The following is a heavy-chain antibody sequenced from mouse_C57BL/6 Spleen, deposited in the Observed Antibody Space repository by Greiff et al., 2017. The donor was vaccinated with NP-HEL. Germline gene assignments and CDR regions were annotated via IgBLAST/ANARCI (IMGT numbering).Heavy chain of an antibody. V-gene: IGHV1-61*01. Sequence: QVQLQQPGAELVRPGSSVKLSCKASGYTFTSYWMDWVKQRPGQGLEWIGNIYPSDSETHYNQKFKDKATLTVDKSSSTAYMQLSSLTSEDSAVYYCARIGHYDYLFDYWGQGTTLTVSS. CDR2: IYPSDSET. CDR1: GYTFTSYW. D-gene: IGHD2-4*01. CDR3: ARIGHYDYLFDY. J-gene: IGHJ2*01.